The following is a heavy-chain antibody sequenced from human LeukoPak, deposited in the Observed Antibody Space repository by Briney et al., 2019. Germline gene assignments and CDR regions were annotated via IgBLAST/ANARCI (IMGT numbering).Heavy chain of an antibody. Sequence: GGSLRLSCAASGLTFSSYGMSWVRQAPGKGLEWVSVTSGSGDSTYYADSVKGRFTISRDNSKNTLYLQMNGLRAEDTAVYYCAKPTRSSGWYPRDYWGQGTLVTVSS. CDR3: AKPTRSSGWYPRDY. D-gene: IGHD6-19*01. V-gene: IGHV3-23*01. J-gene: IGHJ4*02. CDR2: TSGSGDST. CDR1: GLTFSSYG.